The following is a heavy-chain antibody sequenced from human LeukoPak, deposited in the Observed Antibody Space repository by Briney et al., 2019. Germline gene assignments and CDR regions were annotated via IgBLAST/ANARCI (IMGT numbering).Heavy chain of an antibody. V-gene: IGHV3-30-3*01. CDR3: AKDSEWEKLGYLDS. CDR2: ISYDGSNK. D-gene: IGHD1-26*01. J-gene: IGHJ4*02. CDR1: GFTFSSYA. Sequence: GGSLRLSCAASGFTFSSYAMHWVRQAPGKGLEWVAVISYDGSNKYYADSVKGRFTISRDNAKNSLYLQMNSLRADDTALYYCAKDSEWEKLGYLDSWGQGTLVTVSS.